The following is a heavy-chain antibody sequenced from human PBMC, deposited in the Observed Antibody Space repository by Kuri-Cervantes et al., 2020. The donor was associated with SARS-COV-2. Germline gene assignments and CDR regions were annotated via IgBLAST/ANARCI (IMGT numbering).Heavy chain of an antibody. CDR2: INSDGSST. CDR1: GFTFSSYW. Sequence: GGSLRLSCAASGFTFSSYWMHWVRQAPGKGLVWVSRINSDGSSTSYADSVKGRFTISRDNAKNTLYLQMNSLRAEDTAVYYCARTCSSTSCYSANWGQGTLVTVSS. D-gene: IGHD2-2*01. J-gene: IGHJ4*02. CDR3: ARTCSSTSCYSAN. V-gene: IGHV3-74*01.